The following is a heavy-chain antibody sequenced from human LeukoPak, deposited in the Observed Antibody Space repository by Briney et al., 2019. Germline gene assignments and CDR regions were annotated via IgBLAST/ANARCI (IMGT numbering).Heavy chain of an antibody. CDR1: GFIFSSYG. Sequence: GGSLRLSCAASGFIFSSYGMHWVRQAPGKGLEWVAFIWYDGSSKYYADSVKGRFTISRDNSKNTLYLEMNSLRAEDSGVYYCAKDSDYYDSSGYHDYWGQGTLVTVSS. V-gene: IGHV3-30*02. J-gene: IGHJ4*02. D-gene: IGHD3-22*01. CDR2: IWYDGSSK. CDR3: AKDSDYYDSSGYHDY.